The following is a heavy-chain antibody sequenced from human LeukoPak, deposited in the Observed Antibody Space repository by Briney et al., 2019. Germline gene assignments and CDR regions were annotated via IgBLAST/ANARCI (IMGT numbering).Heavy chain of an antibody. Sequence: GRSLRLSCAASGFTFSSYGMHWVRQAPGKGLEWVAVIRYDGSNKYYADSVKGRFTISRDNSKNTLYLQMNSLRAEDTPVYYCARDRLRYFDWLRSEGFDYWGQGTLVSVSS. CDR2: IRYDGSNK. D-gene: IGHD3-9*01. J-gene: IGHJ4*02. CDR3: ARDRLRYFDWLRSEGFDY. CDR1: GFTFSSYG. V-gene: IGHV3-33*01.